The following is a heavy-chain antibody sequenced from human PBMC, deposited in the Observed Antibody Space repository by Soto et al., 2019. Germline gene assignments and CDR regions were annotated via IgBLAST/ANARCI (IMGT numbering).Heavy chain of an antibody. Sequence: SETLCLTCTVSGGSISSGGYYWSWIRQHPGKGLEWIGYIYYSGSTYYNPSLKSRVTISVDTSKNQFSLKLSSVTAADTAVYYCAREYSMVPNDYHARMDVWCQGTTVTVSS. J-gene: IGHJ6*02. CDR1: GGSISSGGYY. V-gene: IGHV4-31*03. D-gene: IGHD2-8*01. CDR2: IYYSGST. CDR3: AREYSMVPNDYHARMDV.